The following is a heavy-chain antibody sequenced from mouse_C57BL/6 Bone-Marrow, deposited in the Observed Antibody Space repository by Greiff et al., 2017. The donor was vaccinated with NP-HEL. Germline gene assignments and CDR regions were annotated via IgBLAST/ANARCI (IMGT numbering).Heavy chain of an antibody. V-gene: IGHV1-81*01. J-gene: IGHJ3*01. Sequence: VQLQQSGAELARPGASVKLSCKASGYTFTSYGISWVKQRTGQGLEWIGEIYPRSGNTYSNEKFKGKATLTADKSSSTAYMELRSLTSEDSAVYFCARDAWFAYWGQGTLVTVSA. CDR1: GYTFTSYG. CDR2: IYPRSGNT. CDR3: ARDAWFAY.